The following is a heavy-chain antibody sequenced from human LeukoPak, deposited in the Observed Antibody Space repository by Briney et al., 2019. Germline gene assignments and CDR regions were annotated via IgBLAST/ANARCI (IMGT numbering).Heavy chain of an antibody. Sequence: GGSLRLSCAASGFTFDDYAMHWVRQAPGKGLVWVSRINSDGINTSYADSVKGRFTISRDNAKNTLNLQMNSLRAEDTAVYYCARDLGQYYDTSDNWFDPWGQGTLVTVSS. CDR1: GFTFDDYA. CDR3: ARDLGQYYDTSDNWFDP. D-gene: IGHD3-22*01. V-gene: IGHV3-74*01. CDR2: INSDGINT. J-gene: IGHJ5*02.